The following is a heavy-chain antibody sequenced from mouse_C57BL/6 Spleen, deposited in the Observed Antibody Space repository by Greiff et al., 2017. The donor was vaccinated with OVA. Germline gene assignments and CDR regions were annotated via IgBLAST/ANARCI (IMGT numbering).Heavy chain of an antibody. CDR2: IWRGGST. Sequence: QVQLKESGPGLVQPSQSLSITCTVSGFSLTSYGVHWVRQSPGKGLEWLGVIWRGGSTDYNAAFMSRLSITKDNSKSQVFFKMNSLQADDTAIYYCAKMYDYGGYAMDYWGQGTSVTVSS. CDR1: GFSLTSYG. V-gene: IGHV2-5*01. CDR3: AKMYDYGGYAMDY. J-gene: IGHJ4*01. D-gene: IGHD2-4*01.